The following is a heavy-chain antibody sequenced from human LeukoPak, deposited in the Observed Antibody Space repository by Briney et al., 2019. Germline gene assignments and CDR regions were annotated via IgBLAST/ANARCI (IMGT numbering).Heavy chain of an antibody. CDR3: ARDRDYGDSRYFGY. CDR2: ISYDGSNK. D-gene: IGHD4-17*01. CDR1: GFTYSSYA. Sequence: PGGSLRLSCAASGFTYSSYAMHWVRQAPGKGLEWVAVISYDGSNKYYADSVKGRFTISRDNSKNTLYLQMNSLRAEDTAVYYCARDRDYGDSRYFGYWGQGTLVTVSS. J-gene: IGHJ4*02. V-gene: IGHV3-30-3*01.